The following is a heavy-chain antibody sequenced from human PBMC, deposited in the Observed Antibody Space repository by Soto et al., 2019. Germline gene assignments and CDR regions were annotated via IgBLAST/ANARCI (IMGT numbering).Heavy chain of an antibody. V-gene: IGHV3-23*01. Sequence: ASGFTFSSYAMSWVRQAPGKGLEWVSAISGSGGSTYYADSVKGRFTISRDNSKNTLYLQMNSLRAEDTAVYYCAQLTRNQLLYNTWFDPWGQGTLVTVSS. CDR1: GFTFSSYA. J-gene: IGHJ5*02. D-gene: IGHD2-2*02. CDR3: AQLTRNQLLYNTWFDP. CDR2: ISGSGGST.